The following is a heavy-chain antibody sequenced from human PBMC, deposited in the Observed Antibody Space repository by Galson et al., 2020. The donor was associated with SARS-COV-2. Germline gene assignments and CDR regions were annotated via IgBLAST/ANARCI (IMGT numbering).Heavy chain of an antibody. CDR3: TTGRGHYDSSGYYY. V-gene: IGHV3-15*01. CDR1: GFTFSNAW. D-gene: IGHD3-22*01. J-gene: IGHJ4*02. CDR2: IKSKTDGGTT. Sequence: GGSLRLPCAASGFTFSNAWMSWVRQAPGKGLECVGRIKSKTDGGTTDYAAPVKGRFTISRDDSKNTLYLQMNSLKTEDTAVYYCTTGRGHYDSSGYYYWGQGTLVTVSS.